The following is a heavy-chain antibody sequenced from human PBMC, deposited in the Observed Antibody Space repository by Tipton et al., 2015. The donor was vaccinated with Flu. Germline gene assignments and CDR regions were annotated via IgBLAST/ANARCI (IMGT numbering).Heavy chain of an antibody. CDR3: VRDNTAWFNFDY. CDR2: ISGASDSI. Sequence: SLRLSCAASGFSFSSYNMNWVRQGPGQGLEWVSSISGASDSIYYADSVKGRFTISRDNTHLFLQMDSLRADDTAVYYCVRDNTAWFNFDYWGQGTLVTVSS. J-gene: IGHJ4*02. CDR1: GFSFSSYN. V-gene: IGHV3-21*01. D-gene: IGHD3-9*01.